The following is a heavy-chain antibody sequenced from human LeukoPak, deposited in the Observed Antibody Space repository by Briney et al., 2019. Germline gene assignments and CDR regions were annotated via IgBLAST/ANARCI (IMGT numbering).Heavy chain of an antibody. D-gene: IGHD3-10*01. V-gene: IGHV1-69*05. CDR3: ARGANYYGSGSRLRYFDY. Sequence: SVKVSCKASGGTFSSYAISWVRQAPGQGLEWMGGIIPIFGTADYAQKFQGRVTITTDESTSTAYMELSSLRSEDTAVYYCARGANYYGSGSRLRYFDYWGQGTLVTVSS. J-gene: IGHJ4*02. CDR2: IIPIFGTA. CDR1: GGTFSSYA.